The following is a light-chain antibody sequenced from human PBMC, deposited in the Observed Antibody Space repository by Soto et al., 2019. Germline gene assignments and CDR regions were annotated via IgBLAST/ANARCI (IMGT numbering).Light chain of an antibody. J-gene: IGLJ1*01. V-gene: IGLV2-14*01. CDR1: SSDIGSYDY. CDR2: EVN. Sequence: QSALTQPASLSGSPGQSITISCTGTSSDIGSYDYVSWFEQHPGKAPILMISEVNNRPSGVSNRCSGSKSGNTAYLTISGLKVEDEAEYFCFSLTTTSTHVFGTGTNVTVL. CDR3: FSLTTTSTHV.